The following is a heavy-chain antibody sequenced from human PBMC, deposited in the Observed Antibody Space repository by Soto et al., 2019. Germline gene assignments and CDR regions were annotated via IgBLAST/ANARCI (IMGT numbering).Heavy chain of an antibody. CDR1: GVSISNSY. CDR3: AKDSGYNYGYFRWFDP. J-gene: IGHJ5*02. D-gene: IGHD5-18*01. V-gene: IGHV4-59*01. CDR2: IFYSGST. Sequence: SVTLSLTRTFTGVSISNSYWSWIPEPPGRGLEWIGHIFYSGSTNYNPALKSRVTISVDTSKSQFSLKLSSVTAADTAVYYCAKDSGYNYGYFRWFDPWGQGTLVTVS.